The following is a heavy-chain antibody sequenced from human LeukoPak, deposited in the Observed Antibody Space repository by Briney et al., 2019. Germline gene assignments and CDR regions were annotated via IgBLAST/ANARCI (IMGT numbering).Heavy chain of an antibody. CDR2: IYSTGNT. CDR3: ARDLWSTAAGIFDF. V-gene: IGHV4-39*07. CDR1: GDFIRSGHYY. Sequence: SETLSLTCTVSGDFIRSGHYYWGWIRQSPGKGLEWMGSIYSTGNTHYNPSLESRLIISVDTSKNSFSLKLSSVTAADTAVYFCARDLWSTAAGIFDFWGQGALVTASS. D-gene: IGHD6-25*01. J-gene: IGHJ4*02.